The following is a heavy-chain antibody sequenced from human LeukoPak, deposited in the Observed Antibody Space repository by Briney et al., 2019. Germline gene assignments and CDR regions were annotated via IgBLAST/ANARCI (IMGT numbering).Heavy chain of an antibody. J-gene: IGHJ5*02. CDR1: GGSFSGYY. V-gene: IGHV4-34*01. CDR3: ARGRPYYYGSGSPTLNWFDP. D-gene: IGHD3-10*01. CDR2: INHSGGT. Sequence: SETLSLTCAVYGGSFSGYYWSWIRQPPGKGLEWIGEINHSGGTNYNPSLKSRVTISVDTSKNQFSLKLSSVTAADTAVYYCARGRPYYYGSGSPTLNWFDPWGQGTLVTVSS.